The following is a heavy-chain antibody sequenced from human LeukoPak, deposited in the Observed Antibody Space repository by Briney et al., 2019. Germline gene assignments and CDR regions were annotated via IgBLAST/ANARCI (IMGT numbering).Heavy chain of an antibody. CDR1: GGTFSSYA. CDR2: IIPILGIA. V-gene: IGHV1-69*04. J-gene: IGHJ6*02. CDR3: ARDRGGGWNYYYYYGMDV. Sequence: SVKVSCKASGGTFSSYAISWVRQAPGQGLECMGRIIPILGIANYAQKFQGRVTITADKSTSTAYMELSSLRSEDTAVYYCARDRGGGWNYYYYYGMDVWGQGTTVTVSS. D-gene: IGHD2-21*01.